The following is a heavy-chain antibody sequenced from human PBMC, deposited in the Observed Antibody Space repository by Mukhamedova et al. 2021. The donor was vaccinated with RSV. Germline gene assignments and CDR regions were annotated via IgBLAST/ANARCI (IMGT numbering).Heavy chain of an antibody. D-gene: IGHD2-2*01. V-gene: IGHV3-33*06. J-gene: IGHJ6*02. CDR3: ANTLPWHKLADYGMDV. Sequence: GKGLEWVAIIWFDGSNKYYADSVKGRFTISRDNSKNTMYLQMNSLRAKDTAVYFCANTLPWHKLADYGMDVWGQGTTVTVSS. CDR2: IWFDGSNK.